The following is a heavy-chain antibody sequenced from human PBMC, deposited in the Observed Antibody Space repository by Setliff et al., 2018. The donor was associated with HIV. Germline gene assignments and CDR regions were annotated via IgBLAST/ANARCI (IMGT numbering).Heavy chain of an antibody. Sequence: PSETLSLTCTVSGGSISSGDYYWSWIRQPPGKGLEWIGYIYYDGRTFYKPSLKSRLTISVDTSKNQFSLTLNSVTAADTAVYYCARGSRQLTIFGVVFKTNYYFMDVWGKGTAVTVSS. CDR1: GGSISSGDYY. CDR3: ARGSRQLTIFGVVFKTNYYFMDV. J-gene: IGHJ6*03. CDR2: IYYDGRT. D-gene: IGHD3-3*01. V-gene: IGHV4-30-4*08.